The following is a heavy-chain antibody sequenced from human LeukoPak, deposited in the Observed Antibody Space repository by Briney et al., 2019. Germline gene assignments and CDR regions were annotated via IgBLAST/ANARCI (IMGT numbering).Heavy chain of an antibody. Sequence: SETLSLACTVSGGSISSGDYYWSWIRQPPGKGLEWIGYIYYSGSTYYNPSLKSRVTISVDTSKNQFSLKLSSVTAADTAVYYCASGPYYYGSGSYHYWGQGTLVTVSS. V-gene: IGHV4-30-4*01. CDR3: ASGPYYYGSGSYHY. J-gene: IGHJ4*02. D-gene: IGHD3-10*01. CDR1: GGSISSGDYY. CDR2: IYYSGST.